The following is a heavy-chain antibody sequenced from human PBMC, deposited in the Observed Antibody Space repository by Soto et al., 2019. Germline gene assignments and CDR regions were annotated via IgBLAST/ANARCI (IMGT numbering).Heavy chain of an antibody. D-gene: IGHD3-9*01. V-gene: IGHV4-39*01. Sequence: WETLSLTCTVSGGSISSSSYYWGWIRQPPGKGLEWIGSIYYSGSTYYNPSLKSRVTISVDTSKNQFSLKLSSVTAADAAVYYCARHSTYYDILTGPYPGYFDYWGQGTLVTVSS. CDR1: GGSISSSSYY. CDR3: ARHSTYYDILTGPYPGYFDY. J-gene: IGHJ4*02. CDR2: IYYSGST.